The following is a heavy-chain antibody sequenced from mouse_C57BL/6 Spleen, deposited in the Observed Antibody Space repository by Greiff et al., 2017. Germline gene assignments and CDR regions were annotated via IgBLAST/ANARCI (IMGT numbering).Heavy chain of an antibody. CDR2: IYPGDGDT. V-gene: IGHV1-82*01. Sequence: QVQLQQSGPELVKPGASVKISCKASGYAFSSSWMNWVKQRPGKGLEWIGRIYPGDGDTNYNGKFKGKATLTADKSSSTAYMQLSSLTSEDSAVYFCAREVYSPFDYWGQGTTLTVSS. CDR3: AREVYSPFDY. D-gene: IGHD2-1*01. CDR1: GYAFSSSW. J-gene: IGHJ2*01.